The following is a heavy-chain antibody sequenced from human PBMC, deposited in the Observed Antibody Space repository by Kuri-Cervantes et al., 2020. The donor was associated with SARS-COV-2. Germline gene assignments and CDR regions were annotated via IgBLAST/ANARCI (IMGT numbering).Heavy chain of an antibody. Sequence: GSLRLSCTVSGGSISSSSYYWGWIRQPPGKGLEWIGYFYSTGVTNYDPSLKTRVTMSTDASKNQLSLKLTSVTAADTAVYFCARDNILFSGSGFDSWGQGALVTVSS. CDR1: GGSISSSSYY. CDR2: FYSTGVT. J-gene: IGHJ4*02. CDR3: ARDNILFSGSGFDS. D-gene: IGHD1-26*01. V-gene: IGHV4-61*01.